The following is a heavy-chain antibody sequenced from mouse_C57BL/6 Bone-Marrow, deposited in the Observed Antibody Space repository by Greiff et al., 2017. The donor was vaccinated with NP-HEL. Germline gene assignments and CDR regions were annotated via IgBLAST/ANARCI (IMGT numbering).Heavy chain of an antibody. V-gene: IGHV1-9*01. J-gene: IGHJ2*01. CDR2: ILPGSGNT. D-gene: IGHD1-1*01. CDR1: GYTFTGNW. Sequence: QVQLQQSGAELMKPGASVKLSCKATGYTFTGNWIEWVKQRPGNGLEWIGEILPGSGNTYYNERFKGKATFTADTSSNTAYMQLSSLTTEDSAIYYCARDYYGSSYFDYWGQGTTLTVSS. CDR3: ARDYYGSSYFDY.